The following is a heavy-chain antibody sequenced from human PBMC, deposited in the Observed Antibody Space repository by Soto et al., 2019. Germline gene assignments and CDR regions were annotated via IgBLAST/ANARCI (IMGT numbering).Heavy chain of an antibody. J-gene: IGHJ4*02. V-gene: IGHV2-5*02. CDR3: AHRVLRTVFGLVTTTAIYFDF. D-gene: IGHD3-3*01. CDR2: IYWDDDK. Sequence: QITLNESGPTQVKPRQTLTLTCTFSGFSLTTSGVGVGWIRQSPGKAPDWVALIYWDDDKRYSPTLKSRLTIPNDTSKNQVVMTMADLDPADTATYYCAHRVLRTVFGLVTTTAIYFDFWGQGTPVAVSS. CDR1: GFSLTTSGVG.